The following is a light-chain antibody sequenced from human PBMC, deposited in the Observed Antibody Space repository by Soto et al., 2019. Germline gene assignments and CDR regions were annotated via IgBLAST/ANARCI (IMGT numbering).Light chain of an antibody. CDR1: SSNIGAGYD. CDR2: GNS. CDR3: QSYDSRLSGDEV. J-gene: IGLJ2*01. Sequence: QSVLTQPPSVSGAPGQRVTISCTGSSSNIGAGYDVHWYQQLPGTAPKLLIYGNSNRPSGVPDRFSGSKSGTSASLAITGLQAEDEADYYCQSYDSRLSGDEVFGGGTKLTVL. V-gene: IGLV1-40*01.